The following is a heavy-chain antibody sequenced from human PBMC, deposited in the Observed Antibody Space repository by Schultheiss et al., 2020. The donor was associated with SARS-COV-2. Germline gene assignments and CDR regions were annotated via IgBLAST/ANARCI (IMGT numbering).Heavy chain of an antibody. CDR3: ARDRGMIVVLYYFDY. CDR2: ISYDGSNK. V-gene: IGHV3-30*03. J-gene: IGHJ4*02. CDR1: GFTFSSYG. D-gene: IGHD3-22*01. Sequence: GGSLRLSCAASGFTFSSYGMHWVRQAPGKGLEWVAVISYDGSNKYYADSVKGRFTISRDNSKNTLYLQMNSLRAEDTAVYYCARDRGMIVVLYYFDYWGQGTLVSVSS.